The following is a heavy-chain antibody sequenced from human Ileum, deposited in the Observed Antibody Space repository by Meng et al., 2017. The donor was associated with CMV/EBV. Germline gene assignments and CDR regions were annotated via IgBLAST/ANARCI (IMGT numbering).Heavy chain of an antibody. CDR3: ARERQWLAELYYYYGMDV. CDR2: IIPIFGTA. Sequence: SVKVSCKASGGTFSSYAISWVRQAPGQGLEWMGGIIPIFGTANYAQKFQGRVTITTDESTSTAYMELSSLRAEDTAVYYGARERQWLAELYYYYGMDVWGQGTTVTVSS. D-gene: IGHD6-19*01. V-gene: IGHV1-69*05. CDR1: GGTFSSYA. J-gene: IGHJ6*02.